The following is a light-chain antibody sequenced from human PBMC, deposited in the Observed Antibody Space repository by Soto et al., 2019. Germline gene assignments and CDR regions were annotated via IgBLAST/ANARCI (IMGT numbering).Light chain of an antibody. J-gene: IGKJ1*01. CDR1: QSISKY. CDR3: QQYDSVLGT. CDR2: AAS. V-gene: IGKV1-39*01. Sequence: DIQVTQSPSSLSASVGDRVTITCRASQSISKYVNWFQQNPGKAPKLLIYAASSLQSGVPSRFSGSGSGTDFTLTISSLQPEDFATYYCQQYDSVLGTFGPGTKVDIK.